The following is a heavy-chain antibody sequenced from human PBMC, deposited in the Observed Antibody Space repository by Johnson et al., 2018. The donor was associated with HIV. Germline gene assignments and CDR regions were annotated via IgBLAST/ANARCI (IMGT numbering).Heavy chain of an antibody. V-gene: IGHV3-30*04. Sequence: QVQLVESGGGVVQPGRSLRLSCAASGFTFSNYAIHWVRQAPGKGLEWVAVISYDGRNKYYADSVKGRFTISRDNSKNTLYLQMTSLRAEDTAVYHCARVRPPGLLDAIDIWGQGTMVTVSS. J-gene: IGHJ3*02. CDR2: ISYDGRNK. CDR3: ARVRPPGLLDAIDI. CDR1: GFTFSNYA.